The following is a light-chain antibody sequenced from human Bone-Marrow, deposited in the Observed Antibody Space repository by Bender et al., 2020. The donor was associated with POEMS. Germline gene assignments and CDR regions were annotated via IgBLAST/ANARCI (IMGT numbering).Light chain of an antibody. CDR2: EVS. J-gene: IGLJ2*01. Sequence: QSVLTQPPSASGSPGQSVTISCTGTSSDVGGNNFVSWYQQHPGKVPKLMIYEVSKRPSGVPDRFSGSMSGTSASLAISGLHSEDEADYYCVAWDDTLNGWVFGGGTKLTVL. CDR1: SSDVGGNNF. V-gene: IGLV2-8*01. CDR3: VAWDDTLNGWV.